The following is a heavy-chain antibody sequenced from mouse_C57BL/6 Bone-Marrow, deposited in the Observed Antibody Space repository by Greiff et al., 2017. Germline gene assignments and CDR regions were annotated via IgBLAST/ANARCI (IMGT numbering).Heavy chain of an antibody. CDR1: GYTFTDYY. CDR2: INPNNGGT. CDR3: AIPLYDGFAY. D-gene: IGHD1-1*01. V-gene: IGHV1-26*01. J-gene: IGHJ3*01. Sequence: VQLQQSGPELVKPGASVKISCKASGYTFTDYYMNWVKQSHGKSLEWIGDINPNNGGTSYNQKFKGKATLTVDKSSSTAYMELRSLTSEDSAVYYCAIPLYDGFAYWGQGTLVTVSA.